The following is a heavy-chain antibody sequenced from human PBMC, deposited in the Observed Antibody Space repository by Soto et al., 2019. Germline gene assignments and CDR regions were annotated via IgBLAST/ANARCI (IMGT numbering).Heavy chain of an antibody. J-gene: IGHJ6*02. V-gene: IGHV3-30*18. CDR2: ISYDGTNK. Sequence: QVQLVESGGGEVQPGRSLTISCAASGFTFSTYGMHWVLQTPGKGLECVAVISYDGTNKFYSDSVKGRFTISRDNFKNTLTLQMNSLRADDTAVYSCAKDLQSYGDYDYYCYGMDVWGLGTRVTVSS. CDR1: GFTFSTYG. D-gene: IGHD4-17*01. CDR3: AKDLQSYGDYDYYCYGMDV.